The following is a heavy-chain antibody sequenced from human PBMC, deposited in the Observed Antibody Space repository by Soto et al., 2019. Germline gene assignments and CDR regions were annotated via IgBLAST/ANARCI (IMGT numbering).Heavy chain of an antibody. J-gene: IGHJ4*02. CDR1: GGSITSDD. D-gene: IGHD3-10*01. CDR2: IYNSGNT. V-gene: IGHV4-59*08. Sequence: QVQLQESGPGLVKPSETLSLTCTVSGGSITSDDWSWIRQPPGKGLEWIGNIYNSGNTKYSPSLKERVIISVDTSNNQFSLRLSSVTAAVTAVYYCARVHGSGTFDKRGFDYWGRGTLVTVSS. CDR3: ARVHGSGTFDKRGFDY.